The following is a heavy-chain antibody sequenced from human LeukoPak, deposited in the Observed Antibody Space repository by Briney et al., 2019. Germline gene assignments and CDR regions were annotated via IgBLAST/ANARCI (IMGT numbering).Heavy chain of an antibody. CDR2: INAGNGNT. CDR1: GYTFTSYA. V-gene: IGHV1-3*01. CDR3: ATSRWDTTFDY. J-gene: IGHJ4*02. D-gene: IGHD4-23*01. Sequence: ASVKISCKAAGYTFTSYAMHWVRQAPGQRLEWMGWINAGNGNTKHSQKFQGRVTITRDTSASTAYMELSSLRSEDTAVYYCATSRWDTTFDYWGQGTLVTVSS.